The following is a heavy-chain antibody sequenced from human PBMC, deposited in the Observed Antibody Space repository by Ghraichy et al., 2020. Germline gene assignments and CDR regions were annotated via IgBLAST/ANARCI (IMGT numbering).Heavy chain of an antibody. CDR1: GFTFSSYW. CDR2: IKQDGSEK. V-gene: IGHV3-7*01. Sequence: GGSLRLSCAASGFTFSSYWMSWVRQAPGKGLEWVANIKQDGSEKYYVDSVKGRFTISRDNAKNSLYLQMNSLRAEDTAVYYCARDFTYYDFWSGYRKDDIWGQGTMVTVSS. J-gene: IGHJ3*02. D-gene: IGHD3-3*01. CDR3: ARDFTYYDFWSGYRKDDI.